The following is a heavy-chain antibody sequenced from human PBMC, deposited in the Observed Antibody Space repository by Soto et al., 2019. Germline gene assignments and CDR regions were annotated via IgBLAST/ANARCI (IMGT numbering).Heavy chain of an antibody. J-gene: IGHJ4*02. Sequence: QVQLVQSGAEVKKPGASVKVSCKASRYSFTTYALHWVRQAPGQRLAWMGWINAGNGDTKYSEKFQGRVTITRDTSANTAYMELSSLRSEDTSVYYCARDPGTGAALRAYHFDYWGQGTLVTVSS. D-gene: IGHD1-1*01. CDR3: ARDPGTGAALRAYHFDY. CDR2: INAGNGDT. V-gene: IGHV1-3*01. CDR1: RYSFTTYA.